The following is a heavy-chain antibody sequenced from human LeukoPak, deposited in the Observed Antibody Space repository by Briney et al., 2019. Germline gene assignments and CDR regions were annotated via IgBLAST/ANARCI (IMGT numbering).Heavy chain of an antibody. V-gene: IGHV3-20*04. CDR1: GFTFDDYG. Sequence: GGSLRRSCASSGFTFDDYGMSWVRQAPGKGLEWVSGINWNGGSTGYADSVKGRFTISRDNAKNSLYLQMNSLRAEDTALYYCAREYLKYYDFWSGYTYWGQGTLVTVSS. CDR2: INWNGGST. D-gene: IGHD3-3*01. J-gene: IGHJ4*02. CDR3: AREYLKYYDFWSGYTY.